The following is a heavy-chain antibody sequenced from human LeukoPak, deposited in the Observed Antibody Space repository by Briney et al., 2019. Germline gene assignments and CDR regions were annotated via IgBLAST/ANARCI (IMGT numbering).Heavy chain of an antibody. V-gene: IGHV3-23*01. D-gene: IGHD2-2*01. CDR1: GFIFSSYS. J-gene: IGHJ5*01. CDR3: AKDRHAPGRYCSSTSCFPFDS. CDR2: ISGTGGDT. Sequence: QPGGSLRLSCAASGFIFSSYSMSWVRQVPGKGLEWVSAISGTGGDTYYADSVKGRFTISRDNSKDTLFLQMNSVGAEDTAIYYCAKDRHAPGRYCSSTSCFPFDSWGQGTLVTVSS.